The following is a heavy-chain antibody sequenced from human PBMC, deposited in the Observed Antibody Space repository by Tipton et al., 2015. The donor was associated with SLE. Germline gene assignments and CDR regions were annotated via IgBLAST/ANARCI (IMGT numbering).Heavy chain of an antibody. Sequence: SLRFLCAAFGFCFDDYALHWFRQAPGKGLEWVAGFGWDSAYIAYEDSVEGRFTISRDNAKKSLYLQMDSLRPDDTAFYYCVRVGTPDYYMDVWGKGTRVTVSS. D-gene: IGHD7-27*01. J-gene: IGHJ6*03. CDR1: GFCFDDYA. V-gene: IGHV3-9*01. CDR3: VRVGTPDYYMDV. CDR2: FGWDSAYI.